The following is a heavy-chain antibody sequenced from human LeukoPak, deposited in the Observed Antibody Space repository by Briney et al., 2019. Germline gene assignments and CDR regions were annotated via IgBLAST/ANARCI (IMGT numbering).Heavy chain of an antibody. CDR2: ISYDGSNK. D-gene: IGHD5-18*01. CDR1: GFTFSSYA. V-gene: IGHV3-30-3*01. CDR3: ARDRNSDTAMVH. J-gene: IGHJ4*02. Sequence: AGGSLRLSCAASGFTFSSYAMHWVRQAPGKGLEWVAVISYDGSNKYYADSVKGRFTISRDNSKNTLYLQMNSLRAEDTAVYYCARDRNSDTAMVHWGQGTLVTVSS.